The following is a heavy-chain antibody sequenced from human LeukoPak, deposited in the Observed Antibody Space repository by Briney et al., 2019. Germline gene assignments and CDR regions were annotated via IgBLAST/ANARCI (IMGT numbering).Heavy chain of an antibody. Sequence: PSETLSLTCTVSGGSIISYYWSWIRQPPGKGLEWIGYIYYSGSTNYNPSLKSRVTISVDTSKNQFSLKLSSVTAADTAVYYCARGPRITLVRGGQWYHYMDVWGKGTTVTISS. CDR1: GGSIISYY. J-gene: IGHJ6*03. V-gene: IGHV4-59*01. CDR3: ARGPRITLVRGGQWYHYMDV. CDR2: IYYSGST. D-gene: IGHD3-10*01.